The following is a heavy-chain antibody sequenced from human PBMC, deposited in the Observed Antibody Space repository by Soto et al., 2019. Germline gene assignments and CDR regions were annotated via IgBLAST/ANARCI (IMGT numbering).Heavy chain of an antibody. V-gene: IGHV3-23*01. J-gene: IGHJ4*02. CDR2: IAGPGGGA. D-gene: IGHD3-10*01. CDR3: AKKVNSGSGSQYFDY. CDR1: GFTFSTYG. Sequence: GGSLRLSCAASGFTFSTYGMSWVRQAPGKGLEWVSAIAGPGGGASYADSVQGRFTISRDDSKNTLHLQMNSLRAEDTAIYYCAKKVNSGSGSQYFDYFGQGXLVTV.